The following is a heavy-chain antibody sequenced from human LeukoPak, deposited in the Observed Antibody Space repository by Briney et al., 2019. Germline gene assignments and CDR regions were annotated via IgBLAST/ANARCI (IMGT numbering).Heavy chain of an antibody. CDR2: ISYDAGTK. V-gene: IGHV3-30-3*01. Sequence: HPGGSLRLSCAASGFTFSDYYMSWIRQAPGKGLEWVSVISYDAGTKFYADSVKGRFTISRDNSKNTIYLQMNSLRAEDTAMYYCARGGSSSSWFDPWGRGTLVTVSS. CDR1: GFTFSDYY. J-gene: IGHJ5*02. D-gene: IGHD6-6*01. CDR3: ARGGSSSSWFDP.